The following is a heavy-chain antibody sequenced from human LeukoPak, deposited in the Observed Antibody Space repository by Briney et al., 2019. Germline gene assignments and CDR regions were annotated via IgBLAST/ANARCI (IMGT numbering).Heavy chain of an antibody. CDR2: IYSGGNT. J-gene: IGHJ4*02. Sequence: GGSLRLSCAVSGFTVSNNYMSWVRQAPGKGLEWVSVIYSGGNTHYVDSVKGRFTISRDNSKNTLYLQMNSLRAEDTAVYYCARGRKDILTGYYYSDYWGQGTLVTVSS. CDR1: GFTVSNNY. CDR3: ARGRKDILTGYYYSDY. D-gene: IGHD3-9*01. V-gene: IGHV3-66*01.